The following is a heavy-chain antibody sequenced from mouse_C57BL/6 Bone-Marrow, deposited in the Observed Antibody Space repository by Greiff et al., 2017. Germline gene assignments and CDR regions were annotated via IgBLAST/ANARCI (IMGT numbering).Heavy chain of an antibody. V-gene: IGHV1-42*01. D-gene: IGHD1-1*01. CDR3: ARSRYYGSSYYFDY. J-gene: IGHJ2*01. CDR1: GYSFTGYY. Sequence: EVMLVESGPELVKPGASVKISCKASGYSFTGYYMNWVKQSPEKSLEWIGEINPSTGGTTYNQKFKAKATLTVDKSSSTAYMQLKSLTSEDSAVYYCARSRYYGSSYYFDYWGQGTTLTVSS. CDR2: INPSTGGT.